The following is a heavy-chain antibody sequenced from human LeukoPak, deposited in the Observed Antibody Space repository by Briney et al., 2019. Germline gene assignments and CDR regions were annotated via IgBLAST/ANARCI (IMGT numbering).Heavy chain of an antibody. J-gene: IGHJ4*02. D-gene: IGHD3-10*01. CDR2: ISDSGTST. V-gene: IGHV3-23*01. Sequence: GGSLRLSCSASGFTFTAYTMNWVRQAPGKGPEWVSLISDSGTSTYYPDSVKGRFTISRDNSKNTVYLQMNSLRAEDTAVYYCAKGVSGYGSGRPFDYWGQGTLVTVSS. CDR3: AKGVSGYGSGRPFDY. CDR1: GFTFTAYT.